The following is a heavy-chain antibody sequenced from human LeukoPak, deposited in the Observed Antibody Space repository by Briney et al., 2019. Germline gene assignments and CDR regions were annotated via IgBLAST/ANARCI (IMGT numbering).Heavy chain of an antibody. CDR3: VRESYSRGDFN. CDR2: IKYDGNEK. J-gene: IGHJ4*02. D-gene: IGHD2-21*01. CDR1: GFIFSTYW. V-gene: IGHV3-7*01. Sequence: PGGSLRLSCAAFGFIFSTYWMTWVRQAPGKGLEWVATIKYDGNEKYYVDSVRGRFTISRDNAKNSLYLQMNSLTAEDTAVYYCVRESYSRGDFNWGQGTLVSVSS.